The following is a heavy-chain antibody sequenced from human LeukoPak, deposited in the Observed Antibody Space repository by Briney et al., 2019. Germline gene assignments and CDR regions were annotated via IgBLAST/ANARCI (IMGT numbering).Heavy chain of an antibody. CDR1: GGSISSYY. Sequence: SETLSLTCTVSGGSISSYYWSWIRQPPGKGLEWIGYIYYSGSTNYNPSLKSRVTISVDTSKNQFSLKLSSVTAADTAVYYCARHSYDSSGYYLEENGMDVWGRGTTVTVSS. V-gene: IGHV4-59*08. D-gene: IGHD3-22*01. CDR2: IYYSGST. J-gene: IGHJ6*02. CDR3: ARHSYDSSGYYLEENGMDV.